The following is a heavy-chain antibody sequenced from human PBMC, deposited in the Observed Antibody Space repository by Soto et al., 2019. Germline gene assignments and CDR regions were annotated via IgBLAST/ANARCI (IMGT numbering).Heavy chain of an antibody. J-gene: IGHJ4*02. CDR2: ISGSGGST. V-gene: IGHV3-23*01. CDR1: GFTFSSYA. D-gene: IGHD4-17*01. CDR3: AKLETFPTALLDY. Sequence: HPGGSLRLSCAASGFTFSSYAMSWVRQAPGKGLEWVSAISGSGGSTYYADSVKGRFTISRDNSKNTLYLQMNSLRAEDTAVYYCAKLETFPTALLDYWGQGTLVTVSS.